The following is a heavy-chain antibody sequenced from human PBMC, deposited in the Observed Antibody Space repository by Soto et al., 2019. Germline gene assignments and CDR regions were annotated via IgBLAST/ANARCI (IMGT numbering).Heavy chain of an antibody. CDR2: ISYDGTTQ. V-gene: IGHV3-30-3*01. D-gene: IGHD6-19*01. J-gene: IGHJ4*02. CDR1: GFTFSSYA. Sequence: QSGGSLRLSCAASGFTFSSYAMHWVRQAPGKGLEWVAVISYDGTTQYYADSMKGRFTISRDNSKNTLYLQMHTLRAGDTAVYYCARQNSGWSYYFDYWGLGTLVTVSS. CDR3: ARQNSGWSYYFDY.